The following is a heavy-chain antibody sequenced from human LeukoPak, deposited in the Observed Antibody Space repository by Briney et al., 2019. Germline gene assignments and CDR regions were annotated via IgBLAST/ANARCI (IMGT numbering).Heavy chain of an antibody. J-gene: IGHJ6*03. CDR3: ASGGYSYDHYYYYYMDV. CDR2: IIPIFGTA. CDR1: GGTFSSYA. D-gene: IGHD5-18*01. Sequence: GASVKVSCKASGGTFSSYAISWVRQAPGQGLEWRGGIIPIFGTANYAQKFQGRVTITADESTSTAYMELSSLRSEDTAVYYCASGGYSYDHYYYYYMDVWGKGTTVTVSS. V-gene: IGHV1-69*13.